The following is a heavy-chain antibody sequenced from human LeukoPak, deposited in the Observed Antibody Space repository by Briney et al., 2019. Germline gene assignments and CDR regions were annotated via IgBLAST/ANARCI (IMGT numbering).Heavy chain of an antibody. J-gene: IGHJ3*02. CDR3: ARDSDSSTWSNDAFDI. D-gene: IGHD6-13*01. Sequence: GGSLRLSCAASGFTFNRYSINWVRQAPGKGLEWVSSISISSTYIYYANSVKGRFTISRDNAKNSLYLQMNSLRAEDTAVYYCARDSDSSTWSNDAFDIWGQGTMVTVSS. CDR1: GFTFNRYS. V-gene: IGHV3-21*01. CDR2: ISISSTYI.